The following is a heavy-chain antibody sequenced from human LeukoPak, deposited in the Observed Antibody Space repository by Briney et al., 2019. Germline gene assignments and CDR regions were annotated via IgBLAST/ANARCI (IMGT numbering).Heavy chain of an antibody. J-gene: IGHJ4*02. V-gene: IGHV4-34*01. CDR2: INHSGST. Sequence: SETLSLTCAVYGGSFSGYYWSWIRQPPGKGLEWIGEINHSGSTNYNPSLKSRVTISVDTSKNQFSLKLSSVTAADTAVYYCARSTYGGNLPSYWGQGTLVTVSP. CDR1: GGSFSGYY. CDR3: ARSTYGGNLPSY. D-gene: IGHD4-23*01.